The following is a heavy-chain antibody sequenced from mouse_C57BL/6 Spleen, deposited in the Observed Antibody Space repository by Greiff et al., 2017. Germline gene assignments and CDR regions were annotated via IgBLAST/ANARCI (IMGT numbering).Heavy chain of an antibody. CDR1: GYTFTDYY. Sequence: VQLQQSGPELVKPGASVKISCKASGYTFTDYYMNWVKQSHGKSLEWIGDINPNNGGTSYNQKFKGKATLTVDKSSSTAYMELRSLTSEDSAVYYCAGLTVLRDFDVWGTGTTVTVSS. CDR3: AGLTVLRDFDV. CDR2: INPNNGGT. J-gene: IGHJ1*03. D-gene: IGHD1-1*01. V-gene: IGHV1-26*01.